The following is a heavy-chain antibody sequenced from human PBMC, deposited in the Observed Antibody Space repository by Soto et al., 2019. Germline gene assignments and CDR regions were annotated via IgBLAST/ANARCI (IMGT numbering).Heavy chain of an antibody. CDR2: IKQDGSEK. CDR1: GFTFSSYW. V-gene: IGHV3-7*01. J-gene: IGHJ6*02. CDR3: ARDSDSGSGWYTRYGMDV. Sequence: EVQLVESGGGLVQPGGSLRLSCAASGFTFSSYWMSWVRQAPGKGLEWVANIKQDGSEKYYVDSVKGRFTISRDNAKNSLYLQMNSLRAEDTAVYYCARDSDSGSGWYTRYGMDVWGQGTTVTVSS. D-gene: IGHD6-19*01.